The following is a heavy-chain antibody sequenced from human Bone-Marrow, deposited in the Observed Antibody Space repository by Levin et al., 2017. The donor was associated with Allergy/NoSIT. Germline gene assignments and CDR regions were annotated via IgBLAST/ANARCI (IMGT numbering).Heavy chain of an antibody. CDR3: VRWKHAAGRVY. Sequence: GGSLRLSCAASGFTFSSHWMAWVRQAPGKGLEWVANINTHGSDTYYVDSVKGRLIITRDNARNSLYLQLTSLRVEDTALYYCVRWKHAAGRVYGGRGTQVNVCS. J-gene: IGHJ4*02. CDR1: GFTFSSHW. CDR2: INTHGSDT. V-gene: IGHV3-7*01. D-gene: IGHD5-18*01.